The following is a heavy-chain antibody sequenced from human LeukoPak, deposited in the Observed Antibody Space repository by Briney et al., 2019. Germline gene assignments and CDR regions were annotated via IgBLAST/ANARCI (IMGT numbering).Heavy chain of an antibody. V-gene: IGHV4-34*01. CDR2: INHSGST. J-gene: IGHJ2*01. CDR1: GGSFSGYY. D-gene: IGHD3-9*01. CDR3: ARVPYYDIFSGPWYFDL. Sequence: SETLSLTCAAYGGSFSGYYWSWIRQPPGKGLEWIGEINHSGSTNYNLSLKSRVTISVDTSKNQFSLKLSSVTAADTAVYYCARVPYYDIFSGPWYFDLWGRGTLVTVSS.